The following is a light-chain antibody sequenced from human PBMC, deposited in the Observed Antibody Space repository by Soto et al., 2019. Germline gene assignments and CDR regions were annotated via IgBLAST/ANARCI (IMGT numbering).Light chain of an antibody. CDR1: SSDVGGYNS. Sequence: QSVLTQPASVSGSPGESITISCTGTSSDVGGYNSVSWYQHQPGKAPKIIIYDVGDRPSGVSYRFSGSKSGNTTSLTITGLHAADEADYFCSSFTSSMTNVFGSGTKVTVL. J-gene: IGLJ1*01. V-gene: IGLV2-14*03. CDR2: DVG. CDR3: SSFTSSMTNV.